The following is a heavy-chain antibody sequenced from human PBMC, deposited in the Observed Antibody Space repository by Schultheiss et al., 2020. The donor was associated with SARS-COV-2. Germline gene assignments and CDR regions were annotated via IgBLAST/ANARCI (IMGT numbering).Heavy chain of an antibody. D-gene: IGHD3-22*01. V-gene: IGHV4-59*08. CDR1: GGSMDGYY. CDR2: ISDAGRT. J-gene: IGHJ5*02. Sequence: SETLSLSCTVSGGSMDGYYWNWIRQPPGKGLEWIGYISDAGRTNYNPSLTSRVTISADPSKNHFSLKLTSVTAADTAVYYCGRIVLARHWFDPWGQGTLVTVSS. CDR3: GRIVLARHWFDP.